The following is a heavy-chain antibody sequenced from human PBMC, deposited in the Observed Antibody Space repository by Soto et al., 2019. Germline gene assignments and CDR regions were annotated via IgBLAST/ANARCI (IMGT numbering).Heavy chain of an antibody. CDR1: GYTFTSYG. CDR3: ARVGEYSGYDNYMDV. Sequence: QVQLVQSGVEVKKPGASVKVSCKASGYTFTSYGITWVRQAPGQGLEWMGWINAYNGNTNYAQKLQGRVTMTTDTSTSTAYLALRSLRSDDTAVYYCARVGEYSGYDNYMDVWGKETTVTVSS. V-gene: IGHV1-18*01. J-gene: IGHJ6*03. CDR2: INAYNGNT. D-gene: IGHD5-12*01.